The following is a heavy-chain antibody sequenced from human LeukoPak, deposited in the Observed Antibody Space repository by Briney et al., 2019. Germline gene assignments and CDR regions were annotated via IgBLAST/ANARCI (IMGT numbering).Heavy chain of an antibody. Sequence: SETLSLTCTVSGGSVSIGNYYWSWIRQHPGKGLEWIGYIYYSGRTYYNPSLKSRVTMSVDTSKNQFSLKLSSVTAADTAVYHCARVRDGDYGYIGFDPWGQGTLVTVSS. V-gene: IGHV4-31*03. J-gene: IGHJ5*02. CDR1: GGSVSIGNYY. CDR3: ARVRDGDYGYIGFDP. D-gene: IGHD4-17*01. CDR2: IYYSGRT.